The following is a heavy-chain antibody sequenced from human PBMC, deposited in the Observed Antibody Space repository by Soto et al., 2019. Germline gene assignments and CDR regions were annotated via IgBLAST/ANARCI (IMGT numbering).Heavy chain of an antibody. Sequence: GASVKVSCKASGYTFTSYGISWVRQAPGQGLEWMGWISAYNGNTNYAQKLQGRVTMTTDTSTSTAYMELRSLRSDDTAAYYCARHRRTTVAKFYFDNWGQGALVTVSS. CDR2: ISAYNGNT. V-gene: IGHV1-18*01. D-gene: IGHD4-4*01. J-gene: IGHJ4*02. CDR3: ARHRRTTVAKFYFDN. CDR1: GYTFTSYG.